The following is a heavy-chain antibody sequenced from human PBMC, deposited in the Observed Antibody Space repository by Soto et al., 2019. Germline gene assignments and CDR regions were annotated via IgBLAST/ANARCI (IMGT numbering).Heavy chain of an antibody. J-gene: IGHJ3*02. V-gene: IGHV1-46*03. CDR3: ARDRQDCSSTSCYESHAFDI. Sequence: GASVKVSCKASGYTFTSYYMHWVRQAPGQGLEWMGIINPSGGSTSYAQKFQGRVTMTRDTSTSTVYMELSSLRSEDTAVYYCARDRQDCSSTSCYESHAFDIWGQGTMVTVSS. CDR1: GYTFTSYY. CDR2: INPSGGST. D-gene: IGHD2-2*01.